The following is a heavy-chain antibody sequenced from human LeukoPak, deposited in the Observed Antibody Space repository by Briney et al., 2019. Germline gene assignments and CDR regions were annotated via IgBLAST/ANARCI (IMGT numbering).Heavy chain of an antibody. Sequence: GGSLRLSCAASGFTFSSYWMHWVRQAPGKGLVWVSRINSDGSSTTYADSVKGRFTISRDNAKNTLHLQMNSLRAGDTAVYYCARDQERIDAFDIWGQGTMVTVSS. CDR3: ARDQERIDAFDI. D-gene: IGHD2-15*01. CDR2: INSDGSST. J-gene: IGHJ3*02. V-gene: IGHV3-74*01. CDR1: GFTFSSYW.